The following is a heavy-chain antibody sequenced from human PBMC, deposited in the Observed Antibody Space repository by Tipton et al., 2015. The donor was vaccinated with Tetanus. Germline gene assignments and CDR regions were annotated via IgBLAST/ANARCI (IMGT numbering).Heavy chain of an antibody. V-gene: IGHV4-61*08. CDR3: VRANYEFPKKGPFDY. Sequence: TLSLTCSVSGGSLRSDDYQWNWIRQPPGKGLEWLAYISPSGRNHPNYFLKSRITISQDKSKNQFSLRLTSVTAADTAVYYCVRANYEFPKKGPFDYWGPGSLVTVSS. CDR2: ISPSGRN. CDR1: GGSLRSDDYQ. J-gene: IGHJ4*02. D-gene: IGHD3-3*01.